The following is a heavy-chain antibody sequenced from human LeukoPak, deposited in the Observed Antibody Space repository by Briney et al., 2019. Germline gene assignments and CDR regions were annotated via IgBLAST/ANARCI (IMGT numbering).Heavy chain of an antibody. Sequence: GGSLRLSCTAYGFTFSSYWMHWVRQAPGKGLEWVSGISASGSSTVYADSVKGRFTISRDNSENTLYLQMNILRADDTSVYYCAKDRGSGSGSYTWGIFDCWGQGTLVTVSS. CDR2: ISASGSST. D-gene: IGHD3-10*01. CDR3: AKDRGSGSGSYTWGIFDC. V-gene: IGHV3-23*01. J-gene: IGHJ4*02. CDR1: GFTFSSYW.